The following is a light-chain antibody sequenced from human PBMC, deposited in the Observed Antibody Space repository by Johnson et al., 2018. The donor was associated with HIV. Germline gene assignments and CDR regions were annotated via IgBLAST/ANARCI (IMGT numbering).Light chain of an antibody. CDR3: GTWHSARIGGWV. CDR1: SSNIGNNH. J-gene: IGLJ1*01. Sequence: QSVLTQPPSVSAAPGQKVTISCSGSSSNIGNNHVSWYQQLPGTAPKLLIYENNKRPSGIPDRFSGSKSGTSATLGITGLQTGDEADYYCGTWHSARIGGWVFGTGTRVTVL. V-gene: IGLV1-51*02. CDR2: ENN.